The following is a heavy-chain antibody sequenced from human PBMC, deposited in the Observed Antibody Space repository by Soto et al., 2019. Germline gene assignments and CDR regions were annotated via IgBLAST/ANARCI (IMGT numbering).Heavy chain of an antibody. CDR3: ARARRSSGRIDTSDI. Sequence: SETLSLACTVSGGSIGTYYWSGIVQPPGKGLEWIGYIEYSGSTNCNPSLKSRVTISVDTSKNQFSLKLSSVTAADTAVYYCARARRSSGRIDTSDIWGQGTMVTVSS. D-gene: IGHD1-26*01. J-gene: IGHJ3*02. V-gene: IGHV4-59*01. CDR2: IEYSGST. CDR1: GGSIGTYY.